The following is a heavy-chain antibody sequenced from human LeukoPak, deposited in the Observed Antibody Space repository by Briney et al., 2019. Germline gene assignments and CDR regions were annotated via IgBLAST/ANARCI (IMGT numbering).Heavy chain of an antibody. CDR3: ARDRAVVPAAISDNYYYYYGIDV. CDR1: GFTFSSYS. D-gene: IGHD2-2*02. Sequence: GGSLRLSCAASGFTFSSYSMNWVRQAPGKGLEWVSSISSSSSYIYYADSVKGRFTISRDNAKNSLYLQMNSLRAEDTAVYYCARDRAVVPAAISDNYYYYYGIDVWGQGTTVTVSS. J-gene: IGHJ6*02. CDR2: ISSSSSYI. V-gene: IGHV3-21*04.